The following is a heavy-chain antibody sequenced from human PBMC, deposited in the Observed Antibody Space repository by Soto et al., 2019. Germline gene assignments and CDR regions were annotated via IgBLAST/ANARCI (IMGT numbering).Heavy chain of an antibody. D-gene: IGHD2-15*01. CDR2: ISAYNGNT. CDR1: GYTFTSYG. V-gene: IGHV1-18*01. J-gene: IGHJ3*02. Sequence: ASAKVSCKASGYTFTSYGISWVRQAPGQGREWMGWISAYNGNTNYAQKLQGRVTMTTDTSTSTAYMELRSLRSDDTAVYYCARDRGGNAGGAFDIWGQGTMVTVSS. CDR3: ARDRGGNAGGAFDI.